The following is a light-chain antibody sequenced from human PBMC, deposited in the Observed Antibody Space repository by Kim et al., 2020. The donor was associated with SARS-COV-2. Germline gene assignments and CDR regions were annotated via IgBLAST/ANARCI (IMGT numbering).Light chain of an antibody. Sequence: NFMLTQPHSVSESPGKTVTISCTRGGGSIASNYVQWYQQRPGSAPTTVIYEDNRRSSGVPDRFTGSIDSSSNSASLTISGLETEDEADYYCHSYDSDTVVFGGGTQLTVL. J-gene: IGLJ2*01. CDR3: HSYDSDTVV. CDR1: GGSIASNY. CDR2: EDN. V-gene: IGLV6-57*03.